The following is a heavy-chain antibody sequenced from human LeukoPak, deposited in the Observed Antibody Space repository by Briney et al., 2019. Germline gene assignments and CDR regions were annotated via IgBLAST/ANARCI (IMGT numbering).Heavy chain of an antibody. J-gene: IGHJ4*02. CDR1: GGSISSSSYY. CDR3: AKTAGHIG. V-gene: IGHV4-39*01. CDR2: IYYSGST. Sequence: PSETLSLTCTVSGGSISSSSYYWGWIRQPPGKGLEWIGSIYYSGSTYYNPSLKSRVTISVDTSKNQSSLKLSSVAAADTAVYYCAKTAGHIGWGQGTLVTVSS. D-gene: IGHD2-21*01.